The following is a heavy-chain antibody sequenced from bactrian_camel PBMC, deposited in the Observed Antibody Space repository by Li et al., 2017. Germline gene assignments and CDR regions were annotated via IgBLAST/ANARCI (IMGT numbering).Heavy chain of an antibody. CDR2: INTGGSST. J-gene: IGHJ4*01. CDR1: GFVFNYHV. V-gene: IGHV3S1*01. CDR3: ARGPENLWEYGY. Sequence: HVQLVESGGGLVQPGGSLRLSCAASGFVFNYHVMTWARQAPGKGLEWVSRINTGGSSTYYADSVKGRFTISRDNAKNTLYLQMNSLKTEDTAVYYCARGPENLWEYGYWGQGTLVTVS.